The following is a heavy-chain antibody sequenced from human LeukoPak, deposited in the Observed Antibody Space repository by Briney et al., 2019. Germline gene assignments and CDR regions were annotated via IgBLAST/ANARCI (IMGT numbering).Heavy chain of an antibody. Sequence: GGSLRLSCAASGFTFDDYAMHWVRQAPGKGLDWVSLISGDGDNTHYADSVKGRFTISRGNSKNSLYLQMNSLRTEDTALYYCAKDVSESGDAFDIWGRGTMVTVSS. J-gene: IGHJ3*02. CDR2: ISGDGDNT. V-gene: IGHV3-43*02. CDR1: GFTFDDYA. D-gene: IGHD3-3*01. CDR3: AKDVSESGDAFDI.